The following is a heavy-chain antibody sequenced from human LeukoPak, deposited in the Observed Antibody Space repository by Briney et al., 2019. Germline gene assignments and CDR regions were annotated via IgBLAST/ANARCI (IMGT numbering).Heavy chain of an antibody. D-gene: IGHD6-6*01. J-gene: IGHJ6*03. CDR2: IYHSGST. CDR1: GGSISSGGYY. Sequence: SETLSLTCTVSGGSISSGGYYWSWIRQPPGKGLEWIGYIYHSGSTYYNPSLKSRVTISVDRSKNQFSLKLSSVTAADTAVYYCARALDKIAARRSEDYYYYYMDVWGKGTTITVSS. V-gene: IGHV4-30-2*01. CDR3: ARALDKIAARRSEDYYYYYMDV.